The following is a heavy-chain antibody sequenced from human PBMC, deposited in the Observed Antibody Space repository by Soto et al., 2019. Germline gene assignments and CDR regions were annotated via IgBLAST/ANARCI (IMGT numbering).Heavy chain of an antibody. J-gene: IGHJ4*02. D-gene: IGHD3-10*01. Sequence: SETLSLTCTVSGGSISSGGYYWSWIRQHPGKGLEWIGYIYYSGSTYYNPSLKSRVTISVDTSKNQFSLKLSSVTAADTAVYYCARGRITMVRGVTRFDYWGQGTLVTVSS. CDR3: ARGRITMVRGVTRFDY. CDR1: GGSISSGGYY. V-gene: IGHV4-31*03. CDR2: IYYSGST.